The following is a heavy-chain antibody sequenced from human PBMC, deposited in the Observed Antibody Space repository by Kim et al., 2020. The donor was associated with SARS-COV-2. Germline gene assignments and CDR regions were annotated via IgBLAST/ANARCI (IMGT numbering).Heavy chain of an antibody. D-gene: IGHD1-1*01. Sequence: PSVKVYCKASGYTFTSYTLHWVRQAPGQGLEWMGWINVGYGNTRYLQKFQGRVTITRDTSASTAYMELSSLRSEDTAVYYCARDGTTRNGGYYFDFWGQGALITVSS. V-gene: IGHV1-3*01. CDR3: ARDGTTRNGGYYFDF. CDR2: INVGYGNT. J-gene: IGHJ4*02. CDR1: GYTFTSYT.